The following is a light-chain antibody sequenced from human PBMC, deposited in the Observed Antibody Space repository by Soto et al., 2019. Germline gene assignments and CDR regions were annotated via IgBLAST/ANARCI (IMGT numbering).Light chain of an antibody. Sequence: ESVLKQSPGTLSLSQWERATLSCIASQSVSNNYLAWYQQKPGQAPRLLIYGASNRATGIPDRFSGSGSGTDFTLTISSLEPEDFAVYYCQQRSNWPWTFGQGTKVDIK. J-gene: IGKJ1*01. CDR2: GAS. CDR1: QSVSNNY. V-gene: IGKV3D-20*02. CDR3: QQRSNWPWT.